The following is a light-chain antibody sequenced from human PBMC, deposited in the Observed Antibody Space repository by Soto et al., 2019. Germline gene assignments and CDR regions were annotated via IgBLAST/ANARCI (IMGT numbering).Light chain of an antibody. Sequence: EIVLTQSPGPLSLSPGERATLSCRASQSVSRNYLAWFQKKPGQAPRLLIYDASTRATGIPDKFGGSGSGKDFTLLISRLEPEDFAVYFCRQYFTSPITFGQGTRLEIK. CDR2: DAS. V-gene: IGKV3-20*01. CDR1: QSVSRNY. J-gene: IGKJ5*01. CDR3: RQYFTSPIT.